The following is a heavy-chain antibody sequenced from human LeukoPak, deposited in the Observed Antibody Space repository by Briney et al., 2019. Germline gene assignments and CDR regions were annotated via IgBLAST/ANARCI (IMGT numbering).Heavy chain of an antibody. CDR3: ARRYDFWSGHQLYYYYGMDV. V-gene: IGHV1-8*01. CDR1: GYTFTSYD. J-gene: IGHJ6*02. D-gene: IGHD3-3*01. Sequence: ASVKVSCKASGYTFTSYDINWVRQATGQGLEWMGWMNPNSGNTGYAQKFQGRVTMTRNTSISTAYMELSSLRSEDTAVYYCARRYDFWSGHQLYYYYGMDVWGQGTTVTVSS. CDR2: MNPNSGNT.